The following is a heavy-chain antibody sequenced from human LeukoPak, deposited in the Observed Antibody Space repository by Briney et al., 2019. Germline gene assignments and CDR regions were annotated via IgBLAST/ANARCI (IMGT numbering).Heavy chain of an antibody. D-gene: IGHD3-3*01. J-gene: IGHJ6*03. V-gene: IGHV3-48*04. Sequence: PGGPLRLSCAASGFTFYSYSMNWVRQAPGKGLEGVSYFSRGGSTIYYADSVKGRFTISRDNAKNSLYLQMNSLRAEDTAVYYCARDQGFSYYFYYMDVGGKGTTVTVSS. CDR3: ARDQGFSYYFYYMDV. CDR2: FSRGGSTI. CDR1: GFTFYSYS.